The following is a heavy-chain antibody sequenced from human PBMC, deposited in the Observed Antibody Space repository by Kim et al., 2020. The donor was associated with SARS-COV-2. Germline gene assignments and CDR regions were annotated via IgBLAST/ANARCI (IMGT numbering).Heavy chain of an antibody. Sequence: GGSLRLSCAASGFTFSTYAMSWARQAPGKGLEWVSTISDSGLRTHYADSVKGRFTISRDNSRSTLFLQMNYVRAEDTAIYYCEASDYWGQGSLVTVSS. CDR1: GFTFSTYA. CDR3: EASDY. V-gene: IGHV3-23*01. J-gene: IGHJ4*02. CDR2: ISDSGLRT.